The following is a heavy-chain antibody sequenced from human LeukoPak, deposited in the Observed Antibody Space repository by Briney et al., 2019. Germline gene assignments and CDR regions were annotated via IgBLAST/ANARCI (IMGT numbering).Heavy chain of an antibody. CDR3: ARVGITGTSYYYYYYMDV. CDR2: IYYSGST. D-gene: IGHD1-7*01. V-gene: IGHV4-59*01. CDR1: GGSISSYY. Sequence: SETLSLTCTVSGGSISSYYWSWIRQPPGKGLEWLGCIYYSGSTNYNPSLKSRVTISVDTSKNQFSLKLSSVTAADTAVYYCARVGITGTSYYYYYYMDVWGKGTTVTVSS. J-gene: IGHJ6*03.